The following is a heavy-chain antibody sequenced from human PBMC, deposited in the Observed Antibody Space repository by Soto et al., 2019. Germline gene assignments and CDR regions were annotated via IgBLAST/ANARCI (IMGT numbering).Heavy chain of an antibody. CDR1: GGSFSGYY. J-gene: IGHJ4*02. V-gene: IGHV4-34*01. CDR3: ARGGYSGDAR. CDR2: INHSGST. D-gene: IGHD5-12*01. Sequence: QVQLQQWGAGLLKPSETLSLTCAVYGGSFSGYYWSWIRQPPGKGLEWIGEINHSGSTNYNPSLKSRVTISVDPSRNQLSLKLSSVTAADTAVYYSARGGYSGDARWGKGTQVTASS.